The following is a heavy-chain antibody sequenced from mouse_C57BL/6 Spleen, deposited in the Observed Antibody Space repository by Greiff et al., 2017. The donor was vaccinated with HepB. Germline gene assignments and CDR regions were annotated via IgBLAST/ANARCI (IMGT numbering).Heavy chain of an antibody. D-gene: IGHD2-10*02. CDR1: GYTFTSYW. CDR2: IDPSDSYT. J-gene: IGHJ2*01. V-gene: IGHV1-59*01. CDR3: ARLRYGNYGDFDY. Sequence: VQLQQPGAELVRPGTSVKLSCKASGYTFTSYWMHWVKQRPGQGLEWIGVIDPSDSYTNYNQKFKGKATLTVDTSSSTAYMQLSSLTSEDSAVYYCARLRYGNYGDFDYWGQGTTLTVSS.